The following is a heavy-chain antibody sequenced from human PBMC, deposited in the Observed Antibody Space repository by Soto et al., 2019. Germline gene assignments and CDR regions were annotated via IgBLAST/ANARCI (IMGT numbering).Heavy chain of an antibody. CDR2: INAGNGNT. D-gene: IGHD2-15*01. Sequence: VKVSCKASGYTFTSYAMHWVRQAPGQRLEWMGWINAGNGNTKYSQKFQGRVTITRDTSASTAYMELSSLRSEDTAVYYCARSVGYCSGGSCYITRFDPWGHGTLVTVPS. J-gene: IGHJ5*02. CDR1: GYTFTSYA. V-gene: IGHV1-3*01. CDR3: ARSVGYCSGGSCYITRFDP.